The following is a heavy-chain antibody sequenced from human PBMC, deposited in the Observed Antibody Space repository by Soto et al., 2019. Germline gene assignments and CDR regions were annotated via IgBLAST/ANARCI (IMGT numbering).Heavy chain of an antibody. CDR2: IRGVSDVI. D-gene: IGHD1-26*01. CDR1: GFTFSSYS. Sequence: EVHLVESGGELVQPGGSLRLSCVASGFTFSSYSMNWVRQVPGKGLEWVSYIRGVSDVIYYADSVKGRFTISRDNAKNSVYLQMTSLRAEDTAVYYCVRDHSYAFDMWGQGTMVPVSS. CDR3: VRDHSYAFDM. J-gene: IGHJ3*02. V-gene: IGHV3-48*01.